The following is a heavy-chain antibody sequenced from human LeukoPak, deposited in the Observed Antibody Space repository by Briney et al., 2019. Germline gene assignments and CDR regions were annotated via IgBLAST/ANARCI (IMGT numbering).Heavy chain of an antibody. D-gene: IGHD6-13*01. J-gene: IGHJ4*02. CDR1: GGSISSSSYY. CDR2: IYYSGST. V-gene: IGHV4-39*07. CDR3: ARYSSSWYQSFDY. Sequence: SETLSLTCTVSGGSISSSSYYWGWIRQPPGKGLEWIGSIYYSGSTYYNPSLKSRVTISVDRSKNQFSLKLSSVTAADTAVYYCARYSSSWYQSFDYWGQGTLVTVSS.